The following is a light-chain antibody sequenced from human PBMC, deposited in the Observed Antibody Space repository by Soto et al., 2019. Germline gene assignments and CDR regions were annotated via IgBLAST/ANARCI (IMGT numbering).Light chain of an antibody. Sequence: EIVMTQSPATLSVSPGERATLSCRASQSVSSNLAWYQQKPGQAPRLLIYGASARATDIPARFSGSGSGTEFTLTISSLQSEDFGVYYCQQYNNWPRTFGQGTRVEIK. V-gene: IGKV3-15*01. CDR2: GAS. CDR1: QSVSSN. CDR3: QQYNNWPRT. J-gene: IGKJ1*01.